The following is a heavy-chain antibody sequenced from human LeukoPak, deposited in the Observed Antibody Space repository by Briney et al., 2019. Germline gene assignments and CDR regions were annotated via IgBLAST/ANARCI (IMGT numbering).Heavy chain of an antibody. CDR1: GYTFTGYY. D-gene: IGHD6-19*01. V-gene: IGHV1-2*06. CDR2: INPNSGGT. J-gene: IGHJ4*02. Sequence: ASVKVSCKASGYTFTGYYMYWVRQAPGQGLEWMGRINPNSGGTNYAQKFQGRVTMTRDTPTSTAYMELSRLTSDDTAVYYCARGSGGWYKFDYWGRGTLVTVSS. CDR3: ARGSGGWYKFDY.